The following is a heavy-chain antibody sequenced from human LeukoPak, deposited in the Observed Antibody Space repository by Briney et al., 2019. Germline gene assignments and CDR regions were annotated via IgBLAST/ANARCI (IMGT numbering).Heavy chain of an antibody. J-gene: IGHJ4*02. CDR1: GFTFDDYG. D-gene: IGHD3-10*01. V-gene: IGHV3-20*04. CDR2: INWNGGST. Sequence: GGSLRLSCAASGFTFDDYGMSWVRQAPGKGLEWVSGINWNGGSTGYADSVKGRFTISRDNAKNSLYLQMNSLRAEDTAVYYCARDRYYGSGSYYTSDYWGQGTLVTVSS. CDR3: ARDRYYGSGSYYTSDY.